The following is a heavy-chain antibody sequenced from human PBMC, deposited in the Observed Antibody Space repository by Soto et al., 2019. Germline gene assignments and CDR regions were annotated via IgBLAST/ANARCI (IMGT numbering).Heavy chain of an antibody. CDR2: IYHSGST. J-gene: IGHJ6*02. V-gene: IGHV4-4*02. CDR3: ARVSGSYYYGMDV. CDR1: GGSISSSYW. Sequence: QVQLQESGPGLVKPSGTLSLTCAVSGGSISSSYWWSWVRQPPGKGLEWIGGIYHSGSTNYNTSLKSRVTISVDKSKNQFSLKVTSVTAADTAVYYCARVSGSYYYGMDVWGQGTTVTVSS.